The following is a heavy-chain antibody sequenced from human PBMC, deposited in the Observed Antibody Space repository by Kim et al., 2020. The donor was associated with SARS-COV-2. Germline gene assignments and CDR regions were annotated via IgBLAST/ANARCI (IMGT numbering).Heavy chain of an antibody. Sequence: IYAYSVKGRFTIYRDNAKNTLYLQMNSLRAEDTAVYYCAREGDFGRPFAYWGQGTLVTVSS. CDR3: AREGDFGRPFAY. V-gene: IGHV3-74*01. J-gene: IGHJ4*02. D-gene: IGHD4-17*01.